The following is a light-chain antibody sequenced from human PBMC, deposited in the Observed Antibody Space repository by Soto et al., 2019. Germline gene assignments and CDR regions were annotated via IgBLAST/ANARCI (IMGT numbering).Light chain of an antibody. Sequence: DIQMTQSPSSLSASVGDRVTITCRASQSISSYLNWYQQKPGKAPKLLIYAASSLQSGVPSRFSGSGSGKDFTLTISSPQPEDFATYYCQQSDSSLWTFGQGTKVEIK. V-gene: IGKV1-39*01. J-gene: IGKJ1*01. CDR2: AAS. CDR3: QQSDSSLWT. CDR1: QSISSY.